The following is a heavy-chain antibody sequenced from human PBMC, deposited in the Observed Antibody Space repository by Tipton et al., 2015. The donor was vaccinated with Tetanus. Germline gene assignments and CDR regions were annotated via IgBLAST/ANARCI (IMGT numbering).Heavy chain of an antibody. J-gene: IGHJ4*02. D-gene: IGHD3-22*01. CDR2: INWNSGSI. V-gene: IGHV3-9*01. Sequence: SLRLSCAASGFTFDAYAMHWVRQAPNKGLEWVSRINWNSGSIGYADSVKGRFTISRDNAKNSLYLQMNSLRVEDTAVYYCLGHGGYSYLGQGTLVTVSS. CDR1: GFTFDAYA. CDR3: LGHGGYSY.